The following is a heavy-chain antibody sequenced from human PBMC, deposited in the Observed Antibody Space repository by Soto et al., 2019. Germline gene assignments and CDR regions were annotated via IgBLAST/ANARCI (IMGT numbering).Heavy chain of an antibody. CDR1: GFTFSNAW. J-gene: IGHJ4*02. D-gene: IGHD4-17*01. V-gene: IGHV3-15*01. CDR2: IKSKTDGGTT. CDR3: TTVSTVISPYYFDY. Sequence: GGSLRLSCAASGFTFSNAWMSWVRQAPGKGLEWVGRIKSKTDGGTTDYAAPVKGRFTISRDDSKNTLYLQMNSLKTEDTAVYYCTTVSTVISPYYFDYWGQGTLVTVSS.